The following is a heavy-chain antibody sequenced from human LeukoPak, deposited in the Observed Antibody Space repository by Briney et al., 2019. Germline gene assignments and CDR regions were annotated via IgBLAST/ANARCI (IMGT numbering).Heavy chain of an antibody. D-gene: IGHD3-10*01. CDR2: ISSGSDYI. J-gene: IGHJ5*02. CDR1: GFTFDDYA. CDR3: ARDRSDGSGSYYPFWFDP. V-gene: IGHV3-21*01. Sequence: SLRLSCAASGFTFDDYAMHWVRQAPGEGLEWVSSISSGSDYIYYADSLKGRFTISRDNAKNSLYLQLNSLRAEDTTVYYCARDRSDGSGSYYPFWFDPWGQGTLVTVSS.